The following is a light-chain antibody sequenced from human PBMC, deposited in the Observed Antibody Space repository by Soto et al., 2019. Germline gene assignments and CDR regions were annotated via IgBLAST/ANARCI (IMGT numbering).Light chain of an antibody. J-gene: IGLJ2*01. CDR3: SSYTSSSTVI. Sequence: QLVLTQPASVSGSPGQSITITCTGTSSDVGRYDYVSWYQQHPGKAPKLMIYDVRYRPSGISNRFSGSKSGNTASLTISGLQAEDEADYYCSSYTSSSTVIFGGGTKLTVL. CDR1: SSDVGRYDY. V-gene: IGLV2-14*03. CDR2: DVR.